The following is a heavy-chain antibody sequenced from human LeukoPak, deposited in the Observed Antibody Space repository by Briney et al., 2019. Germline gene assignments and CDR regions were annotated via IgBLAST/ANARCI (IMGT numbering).Heavy chain of an antibody. V-gene: IGHV1-46*01. Sequence: ASVKVSCKASGYTFTSYYMHWVRQAPGQGLGWMGIINPSGGSTLYAQKFQGRVTITRDTSTSTVYMVLSSLRSEDTAVYYCARVLVRGSYYHPYFDYWGQGTLVTVSS. J-gene: IGHJ4*02. CDR3: ARVLVRGSYYHPYFDY. CDR2: INPSGGST. CDR1: GYTFTSYY. D-gene: IGHD1-26*01.